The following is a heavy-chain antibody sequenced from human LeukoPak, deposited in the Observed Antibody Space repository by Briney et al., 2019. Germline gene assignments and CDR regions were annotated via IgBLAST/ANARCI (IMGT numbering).Heavy chain of an antibody. CDR3: ARENVPHQLRYFDWLFPNDAFDI. CDR1: GGSISSSSYY. Sequence: SETLSLTCTVSGGSISSSSYYWGWIRQPPGKGLEWIGSIYYSGSTYYNPSLKSRVTISVDTSKNQFSLKLSSVTAADTAVYYCARENVPHQLRYFDWLFPNDAFDIWGQGTMVTVSS. J-gene: IGHJ3*02. CDR2: IYYSGST. D-gene: IGHD3-9*01. V-gene: IGHV4-39*07.